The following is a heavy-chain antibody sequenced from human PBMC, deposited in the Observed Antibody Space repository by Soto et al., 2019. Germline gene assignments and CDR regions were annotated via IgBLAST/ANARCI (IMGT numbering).Heavy chain of an antibody. CDR2: ISGSGGST. D-gene: IGHD3-3*01. CDR3: AKDRDFWSGYLPTDAFDI. J-gene: IGHJ3*02. CDR1: GFTFSSYA. V-gene: IGHV3-23*01. Sequence: GGSLRLSCAASGFTFSSYAMSWVRQAPGKGLEWVSAISGSGGSTYYADSVKGRFTISRDNSKNTLYLQMNSLRAEDTAVYYCAKDRDFWSGYLPTDAFDIWGQGTMVTVSS.